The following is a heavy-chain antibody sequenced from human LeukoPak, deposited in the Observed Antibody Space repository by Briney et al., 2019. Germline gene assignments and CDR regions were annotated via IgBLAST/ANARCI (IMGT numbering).Heavy chain of an antibody. J-gene: IGHJ6*03. V-gene: IGHV4-39*02. CDR1: GGSISSNSYY. Sequence: SETLSLTCAVSGGSISSNSYYWGWIRQPPGKGLEWIGSIYYSGSTYYNPSLKSRVTISVDTSKNQFSLKLSSVTAADTAVYYCARDRQLGYYYYMDVWGKGTTVTVSS. D-gene: IGHD6-6*01. CDR3: ARDRQLGYYYYMDV. CDR2: IYYSGST.